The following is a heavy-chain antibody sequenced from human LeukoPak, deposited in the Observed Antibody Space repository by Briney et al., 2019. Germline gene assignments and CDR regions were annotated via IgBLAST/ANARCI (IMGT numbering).Heavy chain of an antibody. Sequence: SVKVSCKASGGTFSSYAISWVRQAPGQGLEWMGRIIPIFGIANYAQKFQGRVTITADKSSSTAYMELSSLRSEDTAVYYCASKGYCSGGSCYTDYYYYGMDVWGQGTTVTVSS. CDR2: IIPIFGIA. J-gene: IGHJ6*02. V-gene: IGHV1-69*04. D-gene: IGHD2-15*01. CDR1: GGTFSSYA. CDR3: ASKGYCSGGSCYTDYYYYGMDV.